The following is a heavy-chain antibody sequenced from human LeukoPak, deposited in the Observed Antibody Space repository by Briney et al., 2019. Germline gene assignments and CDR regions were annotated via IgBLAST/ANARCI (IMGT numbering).Heavy chain of an antibody. CDR1: GFTVSSNY. J-gene: IGHJ3*02. CDR3: ARRRDGIAAARGDAFDI. V-gene: IGHV3-53*01. Sequence: GGSLRLSCAASGFTVSSNYMSWVRQAPGKGLEWVSVIYSGGSTYYADSVKGRFTISRDNSKNTLYLQMNSLRAEDTAVYYCARRRDGIAAARGDAFDIWGQGTMVTVSS. D-gene: IGHD6-13*01. CDR2: IYSGGST.